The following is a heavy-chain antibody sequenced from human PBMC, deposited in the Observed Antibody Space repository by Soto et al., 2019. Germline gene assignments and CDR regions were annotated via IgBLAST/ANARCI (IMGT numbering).Heavy chain of an antibody. CDR3: ARVPELLPDY. CDR1: GGSVSSGSYY. Sequence: QVQLQESGPGLVKPSETLSLTCTVSGGSVSSGSYYWSWIRQPPGKGLEWIGYIYYSGSTNYNPSLESRVTISVDTAKNQFALKLSSVTAADTAVYYCARVPELLPDYWGQGTLVTVSS. D-gene: IGHD1-26*01. CDR2: IYYSGST. J-gene: IGHJ4*02. V-gene: IGHV4-61*01.